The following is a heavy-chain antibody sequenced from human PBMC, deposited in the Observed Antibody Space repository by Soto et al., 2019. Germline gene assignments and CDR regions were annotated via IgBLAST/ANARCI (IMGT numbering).Heavy chain of an antibody. CDR2: ISTSSSYI. CDR1: GFTFSSYS. CDR3: AKDGGGYYPTGWFDP. J-gene: IGHJ5*02. Sequence: EVQLVESGGGLVKPGGSLRLSCASSGFTFSSYSMNWVRQAPGKGLEWVSSISTSSSYIYYADSVKGRFTISRDNAKNSLYLQMNSLRAEDMAVYYCAKDGGGYYPTGWFDPWGQGTLVTVSS. D-gene: IGHD3-3*01. V-gene: IGHV3-21*01.